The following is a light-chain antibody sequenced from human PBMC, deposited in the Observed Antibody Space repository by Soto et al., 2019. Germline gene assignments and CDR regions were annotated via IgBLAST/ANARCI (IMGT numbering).Light chain of an antibody. CDR1: GSDVGSYKY. J-gene: IGLJ1*01. CDR2: DVS. Sequence: QSVLTQPASVSGSPGQSITISCTGTGSDVGSYKYVSWYQQHPGKAPKLMIYDVSQRPSGVPDRFSGSKSGNTASLTISGLQSEDEADYYCCSYAGSYTYVFGTGTKVTVL. CDR3: CSYAGSYTYV. V-gene: IGLV2-11*01.